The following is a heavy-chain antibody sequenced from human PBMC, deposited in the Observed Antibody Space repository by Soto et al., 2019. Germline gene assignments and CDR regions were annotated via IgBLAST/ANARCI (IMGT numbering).Heavy chain of an antibody. CDR2: ISARGGRT. J-gene: IGHJ4*02. CDR1: GFTFRTYA. Sequence: GGSLRLSCAASGFTFRTYAMRWVRQAPGKGLEGVSVISARGGRTYYADSVNGRFTISRDSSKNTLYLQMNSLRAEDTAVYDCASQPDFVMIVVVTQFDYWGQGTLVTVSS. D-gene: IGHD3-22*01. V-gene: IGHV3-23*01. CDR3: ASQPDFVMIVVVTQFDY.